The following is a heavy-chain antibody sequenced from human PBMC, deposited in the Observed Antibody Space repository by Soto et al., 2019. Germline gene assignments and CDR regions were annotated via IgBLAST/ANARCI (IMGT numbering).Heavy chain of an antibody. CDR1: GXTFSSSA. J-gene: IGHJ4*02. CDR2: TSSNRPT. Sequence: GGALRLSCAASGXTFSSSAIHWTRPAQGKALMGAAATSSNRPTTSAQKFRAGFTMTRDTSTSTVYLELSSLRSEDSAIYYCATSVNSATAFDYWGQGTLVTVSS. V-gene: IGHV3-30*04. D-gene: IGHD5-18*01. CDR3: ATSVNSATAFDY.